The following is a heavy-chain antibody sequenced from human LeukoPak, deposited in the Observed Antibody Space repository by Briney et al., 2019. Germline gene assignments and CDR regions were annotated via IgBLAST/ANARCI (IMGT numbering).Heavy chain of an antibody. CDR2: ISGSGGST. J-gene: IGHJ3*02. CDR3: ATRRRDGSATYIAAAFDI. D-gene: IGHD3-10*01. Sequence: PGGSLRLSCAASGFTFSSYAMSWVRQAPGKGLEWVSAISGSGGSTYYADSVKGRFTISRDNSKNTLYLQMNSLRTEDTAVYYCATRRRDGSATYIAAAFDIWGQGTMVTVSS. V-gene: IGHV3-23*01. CDR1: GFTFSSYA.